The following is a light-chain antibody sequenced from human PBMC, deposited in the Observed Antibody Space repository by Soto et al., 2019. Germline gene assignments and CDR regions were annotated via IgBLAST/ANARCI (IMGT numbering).Light chain of an antibody. CDR1: SSNIGSNS. CDR2: NNN. Sequence: QSVLTQPPSASGTPGQRVTISCSGGSSNIGSNSVNWYQQLPGTAPKLLIYNNNQRPSGVPDRFSGSKSGTSASLAISGLQSEDETDYHCAAWDDILNGWVFGGGTKVTVL. V-gene: IGLV1-44*01. J-gene: IGLJ3*02. CDR3: AAWDDILNGWV.